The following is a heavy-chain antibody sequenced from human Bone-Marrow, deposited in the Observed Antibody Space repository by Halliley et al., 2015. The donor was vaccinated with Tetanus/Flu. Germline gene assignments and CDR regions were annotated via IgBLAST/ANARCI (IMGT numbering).Heavy chain of an antibody. J-gene: IGHJ6*02. Sequence: TLSLTCTVSGGSISSSNYYWGWIRQPPGKGLEWIGSIPDSGSTYYNPSLKSRLTISVDTSKNQFSLKLSSVTAADTAVYYCARGLAMDVRGQGTTVTVSS. CDR3: ARGLAMDV. CDR2: IPDSGST. V-gene: IGHV4-39*01. CDR1: GGSISSSNYY.